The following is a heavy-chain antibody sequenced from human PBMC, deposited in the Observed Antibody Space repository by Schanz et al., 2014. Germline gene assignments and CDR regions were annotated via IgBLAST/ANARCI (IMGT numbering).Heavy chain of an antibody. CDR3: ARQILIGAFDI. J-gene: IGHJ3*02. D-gene: IGHD3-9*01. CDR2: IYYSGST. Sequence: QVQLQESGPGLVKASETLSLTCTVSGGSISGSSSYYWGWIRQPPGKGLEGIGYIYYSGSTNYNPPQRRRLPISEDTSKTQFPLKLSSVTAADTAVYYCARQILIGAFDIWGQGTMVTVSS. CDR1: GGSISGSSSYY. V-gene: IGHV4-61*05.